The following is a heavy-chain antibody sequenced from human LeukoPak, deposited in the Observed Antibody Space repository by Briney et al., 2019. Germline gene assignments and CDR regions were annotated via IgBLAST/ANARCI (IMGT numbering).Heavy chain of an antibody. V-gene: IGHV5-51*01. CDR3: ARSANQGGVWV. CDR1: GYSFTSYW. CDR2: IYPGDSDS. D-gene: IGHD3-16*01. Sequence: GESLKISCKGSGYSFTSYWIVWVRQMPGKGLEWMGIIYPGDSDSRYSPSFQGQVTISADKSISTVYLQWSNLKASDTAMYYCARSANQGGVWVWGQGTLVTVSS. J-gene: IGHJ4*02.